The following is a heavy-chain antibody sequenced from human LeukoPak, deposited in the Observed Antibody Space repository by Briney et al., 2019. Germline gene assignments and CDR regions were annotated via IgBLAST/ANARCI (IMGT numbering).Heavy chain of an antibody. Sequence: SETLSLTCAVSGGSVNSYYWSWIRQPPGKGLEWIGYIHYSGSTDYNPSLKSRVTISVDTSKNQFSLKMNSMTAADTAMYYCARWYCSGGSCYLDPWGQGTLVTVSS. J-gene: IGHJ5*02. CDR1: GGSVNSYY. CDR3: ARWYCSGGSCYLDP. D-gene: IGHD2-15*01. V-gene: IGHV4-59*02. CDR2: IHYSGST.